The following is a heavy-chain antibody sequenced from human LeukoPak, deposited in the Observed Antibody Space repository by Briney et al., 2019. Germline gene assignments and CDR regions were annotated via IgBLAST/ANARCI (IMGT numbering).Heavy chain of an antibody. Sequence: TETLSLTCTVSGGSVSSGSYYWSWIRQPPGKGLEWIAYIYYRGNTNYNPSLKSRVTISVDTSKTQFSLKLTSVTAADTAVYYCARVVTTGSYFDYWGQGTLVTVPS. V-gene: IGHV4-61*01. J-gene: IGHJ4*02. CDR3: ARVVTTGSYFDY. CDR2: IYYRGNT. CDR1: GGSVSSGSYY. D-gene: IGHD4-17*01.